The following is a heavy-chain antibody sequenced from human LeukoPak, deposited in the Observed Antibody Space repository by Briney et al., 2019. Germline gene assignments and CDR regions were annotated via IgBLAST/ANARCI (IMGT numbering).Heavy chain of an antibody. V-gene: IGHV3-73*01. J-gene: IGHJ6*04. D-gene: IGHD6-25*01. CDR1: GFTFSNAW. Sequence: PGGSLRLSCAASGFTFSNAWMSWVRQASGKGLEWVGRIKTKADNYTTAYAASVKGRFTISRDDSTNTAYLQMNSLKTEDTAVYYCTHPAYYYNVDVWGKGTTVTVSS. CDR3: THPAYYYNVDV. CDR2: IKTKADNYTT.